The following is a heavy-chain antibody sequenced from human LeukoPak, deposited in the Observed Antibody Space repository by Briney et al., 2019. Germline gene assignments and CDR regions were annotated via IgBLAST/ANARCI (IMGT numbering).Heavy chain of an antibody. CDR1: GFIFSSYS. D-gene: IGHD6-13*01. CDR2: ISSSSSTI. V-gene: IGHV3-48*01. CDR3: AKVRYSSSWPDFDY. J-gene: IGHJ4*02. Sequence: QSGGSLRLSCAASGFIFSSYSMNWVRQAPGKGLEWVSYISSSSSTIYYADSVKGRFTISRDNAKDSLYLQMNSLRAEDTAVYYCAKVRYSSSWPDFDYWGQGTLVTVSS.